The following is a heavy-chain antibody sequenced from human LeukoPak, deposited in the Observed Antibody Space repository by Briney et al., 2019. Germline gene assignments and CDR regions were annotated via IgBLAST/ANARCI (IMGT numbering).Heavy chain of an antibody. CDR2: ISSSSSTI. J-gene: IGHJ6*03. Sequence: GGSLRLSCAPSGFTFSNYSMNWVGQAPGKGLEWVSYISSSSSTIYYADSVKGGFTISRDNAKNSLYLQMDSLRAEDTAVYYCAREPNVVVPAVPYYMDVWGKGTTVTVSS. D-gene: IGHD2-2*01. CDR1: GFTFSNYS. V-gene: IGHV3-48*01. CDR3: AREPNVVVPAVPYYMDV.